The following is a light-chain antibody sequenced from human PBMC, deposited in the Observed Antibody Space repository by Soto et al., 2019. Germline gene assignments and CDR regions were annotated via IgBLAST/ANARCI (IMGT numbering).Light chain of an antibody. J-gene: IGLJ3*02. CDR2: EVT. Sequence: QSALTQPPSASGSPGQSVTISCTGTSSDVGAYKYVSWYQQYPGKAPKLMIYEVTKRPSGVPDRFSGSKSGNTASLTVSGLQAEDEADYYCTSDLGNDIWVFGGGTKLTVL. CDR3: TSDLGNDIWV. CDR1: SSDVGAYKY. V-gene: IGLV2-8*01.